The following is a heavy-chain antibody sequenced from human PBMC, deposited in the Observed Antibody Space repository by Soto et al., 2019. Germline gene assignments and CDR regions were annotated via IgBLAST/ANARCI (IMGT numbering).Heavy chain of an antibody. V-gene: IGHV4-31*03. D-gene: IGHD2-15*01. CDR1: GGSISSGGYY. CDR3: ARAPLPYCSGGSCYPGGAFDI. Sequence: SETLSLTCTVSGGSISSGGYYWSWIRQHPGKGLEWIGYIYYSGSTYYNPSLKSRVTISVDTSKNQFSLKLSSVTAADTAMYYCARAPLPYCSGGSCYPGGAFDIWGQGTMVTVSS. J-gene: IGHJ3*02. CDR2: IYYSGST.